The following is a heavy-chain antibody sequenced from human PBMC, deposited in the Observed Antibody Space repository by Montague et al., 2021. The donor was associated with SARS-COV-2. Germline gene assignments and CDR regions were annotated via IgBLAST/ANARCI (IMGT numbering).Heavy chain of an antibody. J-gene: IGHJ6*03. CDR1: GFTFSTNL. Sequence: SLRLSYAASGFTFSTNLMSWVRQAPGKGLEWVANIKQGGSDKFYVDSVKGRFTLATDNAKNSVYLQMDGLRPEDTAVYYCARDFYYYMDVWGKGTTVTVSS. CDR2: IKQGGSDK. CDR3: ARDFYYYMDV. V-gene: IGHV3-7*01.